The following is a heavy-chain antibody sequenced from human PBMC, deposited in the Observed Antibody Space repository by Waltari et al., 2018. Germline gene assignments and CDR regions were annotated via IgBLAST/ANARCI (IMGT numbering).Heavy chain of an antibody. D-gene: IGHD7-27*01. CDR1: GHSISSTYY. CDR2: IYHSGST. J-gene: IGHJ4*02. Sequence: QVQLQESGPGLVKPSETLSLTCAASGHSISSTYYLGWILQSPGKGLEWIANIYHSGSTYYNPSLKSRVTISLDTSKNRFSLNLRSVTAADTAVYYCAAYLPDWGRGRDYWGQGTLVTVSS. CDR3: AAYLPDWGRGRDY. V-gene: IGHV4-38-2*01.